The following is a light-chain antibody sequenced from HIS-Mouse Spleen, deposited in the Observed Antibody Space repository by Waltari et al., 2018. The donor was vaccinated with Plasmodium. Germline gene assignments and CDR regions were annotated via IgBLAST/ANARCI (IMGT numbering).Light chain of an antibody. V-gene: IGLV1-40*01. CDR1: NSNIRAGYA. CDR2: GNS. CDR3: QSYDSSLSGYV. J-gene: IGLJ1*01. Sequence: QSVLTQPPSVSGAPGQRVTIPRTGSNSNIRAGYAAHWYQQLPGTAPKLLIYGNSNRPSGVPDRFSGSKSGTSASLAITGLQAEDEADYYCQSYDSSLSGYVFGTGTKVTVL.